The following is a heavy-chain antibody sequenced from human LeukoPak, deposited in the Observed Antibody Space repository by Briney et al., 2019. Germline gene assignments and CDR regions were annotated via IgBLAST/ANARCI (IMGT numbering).Heavy chain of an antibody. Sequence: GGSLRLSCAASGFTFSDYYMSWIRQAPGKGLVWVSRINSDGSSTSYADSVKGRFTTSRDNAKNTLYLQMNSLRAEGTAVYYCARGTDYWGQGTLVTVSS. CDR1: GFTFSDYY. J-gene: IGHJ4*02. D-gene: IGHD1-1*01. CDR3: ARGTDY. V-gene: IGHV3-74*01. CDR2: INSDGSST.